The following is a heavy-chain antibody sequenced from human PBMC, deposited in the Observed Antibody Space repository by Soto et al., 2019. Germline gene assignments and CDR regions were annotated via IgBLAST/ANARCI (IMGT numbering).Heavy chain of an antibody. CDR1: GLTYSTAW. D-gene: IGHD2-2*01. V-gene: IGHV3-74*01. Sequence: RGSLRLSCEVSGLTYSTAWMHWVRQAPGKGLVWVSSINRDGSVTNYADSVKGRFTISRDSAEKTLYLQINSLRADDTGVYYCAGADIVVGPYMRIWGQGTTVTVSS. CDR3: AGADIVVGPYMRI. J-gene: IGHJ6*02. CDR2: INRDGSVT.